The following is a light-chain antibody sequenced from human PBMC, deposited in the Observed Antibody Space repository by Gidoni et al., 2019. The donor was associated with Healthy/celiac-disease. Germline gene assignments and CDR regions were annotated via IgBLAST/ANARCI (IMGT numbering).Light chain of an antibody. Sequence: PGTLSLSPGERATLSCRSSQSVSSSYLAWYQQKPGQAPRLLIYGASSRAAGIPDRFSGSGSGTDFTLTISRLEPEDVAVYYCQQYGSSPWTFGQGTKVEIK. CDR2: GAS. CDR3: QQYGSSPWT. CDR1: QSVSSSY. J-gene: IGKJ1*01. V-gene: IGKV3-20*01.